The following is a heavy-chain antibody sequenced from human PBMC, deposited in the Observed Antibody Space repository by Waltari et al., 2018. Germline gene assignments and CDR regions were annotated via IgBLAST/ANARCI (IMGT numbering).Heavy chain of an antibody. CDR3: AREPSPDSSGYFYYYMDV. Sequence: EVQLVESGGGLVQPGGSLRLSCAASGFTFSRYWMNWVRQAPGKGLGWVSRINSDGSGTIYADSVKGRFTISRDNAKNTLYLQLNSLRVEDTAVYYCAREPSPDSSGYFYYYMDVWGKGTTVTVSS. J-gene: IGHJ6*03. CDR2: INSDGSGT. V-gene: IGHV3-74*01. CDR1: GFTFSRYW. D-gene: IGHD3-22*01.